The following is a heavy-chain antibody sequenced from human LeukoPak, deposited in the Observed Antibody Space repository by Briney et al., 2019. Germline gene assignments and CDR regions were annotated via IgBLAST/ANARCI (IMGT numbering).Heavy chain of an antibody. J-gene: IGHJ3*01. CDR3: AREFSSKLEWLAYVTGDDAFDV. D-gene: IGHD3-3*01. CDR2: VNPKTGGT. CDR1: GYSFTGYH. V-gene: IGHV1-2*02. Sequence: GASVKVSCKAFGYSFTGYHLHWVRQAPRQGLEWMGSVNPKTGGTNYARKFRGRVTMTRDTSINTVNMELSRLTSHDTAVYYCAREFSSKLEWLAYVTGDDAFDVWGQGTMITVS.